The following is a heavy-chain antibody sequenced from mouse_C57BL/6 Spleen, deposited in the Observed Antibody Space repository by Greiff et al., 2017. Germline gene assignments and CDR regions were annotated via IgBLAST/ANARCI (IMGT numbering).Heavy chain of an antibody. Sequence: QQSCKASGYTFTSYWMQWVKQRPGQGLEWIGEIDPSDSYTNYNQKFKGKATLTVDTSSSTAYMQLSSLTSEEPAVYYCARLDGNYVRFAYWGQGTLVTVS. CDR2: IDPSDSYT. J-gene: IGHJ3*01. D-gene: IGHD2-1*01. CDR3: ARLDGNYVRFAY. V-gene: IGHV1-50*01. CDR1: GYTFTSYW.